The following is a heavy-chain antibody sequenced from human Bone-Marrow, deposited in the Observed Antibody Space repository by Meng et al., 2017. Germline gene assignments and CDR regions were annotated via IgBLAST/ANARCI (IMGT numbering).Heavy chain of an antibody. Sequence: SLKISCAASGFTFSSYEMNWVRQAPGKGLEWVSGISWNSGSIGYADSVKGRFTISRDNAKNSLYLQMNSLRAEDTALYYCAKDMKSSGWYGDAFDIWGQGTMVTVSS. V-gene: IGHV3-9*01. J-gene: IGHJ3*02. CDR1: GFTFSSYE. D-gene: IGHD6-19*01. CDR2: ISWNSGSI. CDR3: AKDMKSSGWYGDAFDI.